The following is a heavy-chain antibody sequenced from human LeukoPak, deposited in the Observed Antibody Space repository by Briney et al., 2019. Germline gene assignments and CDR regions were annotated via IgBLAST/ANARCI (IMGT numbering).Heavy chain of an antibody. Sequence: GASVKVSCKPSGYTFSNSGINWVRQAPGQGLERMGWISGNNYNPNYGQKFQGRFTVTADSPTSTAYMELRSLRFDDTAVYYCARDGTRTDDYWGQGTLVTVSS. CDR1: GYTFSNSG. CDR2: ISGNNYNP. V-gene: IGHV1-18*01. CDR3: ARDGTRTDDY. D-gene: IGHD1-1*01. J-gene: IGHJ4*02.